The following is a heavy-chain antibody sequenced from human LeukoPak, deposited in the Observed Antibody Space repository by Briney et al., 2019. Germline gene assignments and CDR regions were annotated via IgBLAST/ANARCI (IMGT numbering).Heavy chain of an antibody. CDR1: GGTFSSYA. CDR2: IIPIFGTA. V-gene: IGHV1-69*05. J-gene: IGHJ6*03. D-gene: IGHD3-9*01. CDR3: AREGDILTSHYYYYYMDV. Sequence: SVKVSCKASGGTFSSYAISWVRQAPGQGLEWMGGIIPIFGTANYAQKFQGRVTITTDESTSTAYMELRSLRSDDTAVYYCAREGDILTSHYYYYYMDVWGKGTTVTVSS.